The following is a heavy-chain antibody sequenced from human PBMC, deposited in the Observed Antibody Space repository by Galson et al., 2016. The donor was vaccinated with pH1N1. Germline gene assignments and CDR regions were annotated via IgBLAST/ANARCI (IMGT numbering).Heavy chain of an antibody. J-gene: IGHJ4*02. CDR2: LKSAGTSA. V-gene: IGHV3-74*03. Sequence: SLRLSCAASGVPFSSNKWMHWVRQSPGKGLEWVTGLKSAGTSAQCADAVKGRFTISRDSAEATLYLQMNSLRVEDTAVYYCLREMDLGQGVLVTVSS. CDR3: LREMD. D-gene: IGHD5-24*01. CDR1: GVPFSSNKW.